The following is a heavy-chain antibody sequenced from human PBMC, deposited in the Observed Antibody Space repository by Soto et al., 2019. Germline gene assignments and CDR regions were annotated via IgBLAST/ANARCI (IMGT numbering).Heavy chain of an antibody. CDR1: GGSISSGGYY. CDR3: VRYDRINMKPYSPEGFHI. Sequence: SETLSLTCTVSGGSISSGGYYWSWIRQHPGKGLEWIGYIYYSGSIYYNPSLKSRVTISVDTSKNQFSLRLSSVTAADTGVYYCVRYDRINMKPYSPEGFHIWGQGTMVTVSS. V-gene: IGHV4-31*03. CDR2: IYYSGSI. D-gene: IGHD3-3*02. J-gene: IGHJ3*02.